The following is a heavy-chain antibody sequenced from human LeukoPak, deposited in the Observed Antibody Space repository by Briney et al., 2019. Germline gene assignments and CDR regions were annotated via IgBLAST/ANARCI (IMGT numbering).Heavy chain of an antibody. CDR2: IYHGGST. J-gene: IGHJ3*02. V-gene: IGHV4-30-2*01. CDR1: GDSISSGGYS. D-gene: IGHD3-10*01. Sequence: PSETLSLTCAVSGDSISSGGYSWSWIRQPPGKGLEWIGYIYHGGSTYYKSSLKSRVTISVDRSKNQFSLKLSSVTAADTAVYYCARGHGSGSNVDTFDIWGQGTVVTVSS. CDR3: ARGHGSGSNVDTFDI.